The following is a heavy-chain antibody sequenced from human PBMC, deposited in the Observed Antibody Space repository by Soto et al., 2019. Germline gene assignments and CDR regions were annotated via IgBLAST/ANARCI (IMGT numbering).Heavy chain of an antibody. V-gene: IGHV6-1*01. Sequence: SQTLSLTCAISGDSVSSNSAAWNWIRQPPLRGLEWLGRTYYRSKWYNDYAVSVKSRITINPDTSKNQFSLQLNSVTPEDTAVYYCARGRGYCSGGSCYSVYYGMDVWAQGTTVTVSS. D-gene: IGHD2-15*01. CDR3: ARGRGYCSGGSCYSVYYGMDV. CDR2: TYYRSKWYN. CDR1: GDSVSSNSAA. J-gene: IGHJ6*02.